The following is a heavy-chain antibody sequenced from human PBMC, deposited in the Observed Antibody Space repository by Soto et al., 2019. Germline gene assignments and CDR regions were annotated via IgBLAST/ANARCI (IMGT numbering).Heavy chain of an antibody. CDR3: ARDGLYCTYANCRGDAYDV. J-gene: IGHJ3*01. Sequence: EVQLVGSGGGLVQPGGSLRLSCVASGFTFRTYWMTWVRQAPGKGLEWVANIKQDGSEKYYVDSVRGRFAISRDNAKDALYLQMNILRVEDTAVYYCARDGLYCTYANCRGDAYDVWDQGTMVTVSS. CDR2: IKQDGSEK. CDR1: GFTFRTYW. V-gene: IGHV3-7*04. D-gene: IGHD2-8*01.